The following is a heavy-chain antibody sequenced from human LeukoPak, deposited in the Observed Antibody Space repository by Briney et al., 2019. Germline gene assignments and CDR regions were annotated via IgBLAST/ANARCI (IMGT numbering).Heavy chain of an antibody. J-gene: IGHJ4*02. Sequence: GGSLRLSCAASGFTFSSYGMHWVRQAPGKGLEWVAVIWYDGSNKYYADSVRGRFTISRDNSKNTLYLQMNSLRAEDTAVYYCARDDYSSGWYCAYWGQGALVTVSS. V-gene: IGHV3-33*01. CDR3: ARDDYSSGWYCAY. CDR1: GFTFSSYG. D-gene: IGHD6-19*01. CDR2: IWYDGSNK.